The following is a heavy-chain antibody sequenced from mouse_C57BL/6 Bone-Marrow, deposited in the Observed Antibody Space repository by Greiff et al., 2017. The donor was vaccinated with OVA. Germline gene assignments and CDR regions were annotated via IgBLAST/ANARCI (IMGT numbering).Heavy chain of an antibody. D-gene: IGHD1-1*01. CDR2: IYPRSGNT. CDR1: GYTFTSYG. CDR3: AKRFYYYGSSDY. V-gene: IGHV1-81*01. Sequence: VQLQQSGAELARPGASVKLSCKASGYTFTSYGISWVKQRTGQGLEWIGEIYPRSGNTYYNEKFKGKATLTEDKSSSTEYMELRSLTSEDSAVYFCAKRFYYYGSSDYWGQGTTLTVSS. J-gene: IGHJ2*01.